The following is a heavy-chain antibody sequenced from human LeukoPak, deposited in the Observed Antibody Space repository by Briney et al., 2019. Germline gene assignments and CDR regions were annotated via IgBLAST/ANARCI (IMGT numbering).Heavy chain of an antibody. CDR3: ARDPRYIYHSGGYFPQYFDS. CDR2: IVPIFYVP. V-gene: IGHV1-69*13. J-gene: IGHJ4*02. CDR1: GGTFSSYA. D-gene: IGHD3-22*01. Sequence: ASVKVSCKAPGGTFSSYAITWVRQAPGQGLEWMGGIVPIFYVPTYTQRFQGRLTITADESTTTAYMELSSLRSEDTAVYYCARDPRYIYHSGGYFPQYFDSWGQGTLVTVSS.